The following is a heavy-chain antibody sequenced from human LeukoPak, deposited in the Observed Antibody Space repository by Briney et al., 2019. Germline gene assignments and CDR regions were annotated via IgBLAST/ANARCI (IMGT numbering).Heavy chain of an antibody. J-gene: IGHJ4*02. CDR3: ARVGRWLQEILN. CDR2: INHSGST. V-gene: IGHV4-34*01. D-gene: IGHD5-24*01. CDR1: GGSFSGYY. Sequence: PSETLSLTCAVYGGSFSGYYWSWIRQPPGKGLEWIGEINHSGSTNYNPSLKSRVTISVDTSKNQFSLKLSSVTAADTAVYYCARVGRWLQEILNWGQGTLVTVSS.